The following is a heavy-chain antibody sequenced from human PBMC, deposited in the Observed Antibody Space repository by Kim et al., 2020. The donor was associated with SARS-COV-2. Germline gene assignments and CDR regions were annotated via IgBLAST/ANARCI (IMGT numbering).Heavy chain of an antibody. J-gene: IGHJ4*02. D-gene: IGHD5-18*01. CDR3: VKYPHYSYGCNDY. V-gene: IGHV3-23*01. CDR1: GFTFSIYA. CDR2: IIGNGGST. Sequence: GGSLRLSCAASGFTFSIYAMSWVRQAPGKGLEWVSGIIGNGGSTYYADSVKGRFTISRDNAKNTLYLQMNSLRAEDTAVYYCVKYPHYSYGCNDYWGQGTLVPLPS.